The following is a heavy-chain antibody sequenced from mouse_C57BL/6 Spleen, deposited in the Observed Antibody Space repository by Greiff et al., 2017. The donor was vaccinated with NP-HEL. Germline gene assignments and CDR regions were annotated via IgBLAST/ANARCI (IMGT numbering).Heavy chain of an antibody. D-gene: IGHD2-2*01. CDR3: ARLTTMVTTGEAY. J-gene: IGHJ3*01. CDR2: INPNNGGT. CDR1: GYTFTDYN. Sequence: VHVKQSGPELVKPGASVKIPCKASGYTFTDYNMDWVKQSHGKSLEWIGDINPNNGGTIYNQKFKGKATLTVDKSSSTAYMELRSLTSEDTAVYYCARLTTMVTTGEAYWGQGTLVTVSA. V-gene: IGHV1-18*01.